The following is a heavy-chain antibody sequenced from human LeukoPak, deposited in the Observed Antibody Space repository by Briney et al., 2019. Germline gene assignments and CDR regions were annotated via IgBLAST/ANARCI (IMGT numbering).Heavy chain of an antibody. D-gene: IGHD1-20*01. CDR2: INWNGGST. J-gene: IGHJ4*02. Sequence: GGSLRLSCAASGFTFDDYGMSWVRQAPGRGLEWVSGINWNGGSTGYADSVKGRFTISRDNAKNSLYLQMNSLRAEDTAVYYCATDNWNDLLGYWGQGTLVTVSS. V-gene: IGHV3-20*04. CDR3: ATDNWNDLLGY. CDR1: GFTFDDYG.